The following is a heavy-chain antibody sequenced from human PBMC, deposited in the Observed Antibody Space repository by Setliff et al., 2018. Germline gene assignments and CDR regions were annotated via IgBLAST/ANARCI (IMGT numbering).Heavy chain of an antibody. J-gene: IGHJ4*02. Sequence: GGSLRLSCAASGFTFSNYRMHWVRQAPGKGLEWVAVIWHDGGNKYRADSVKGRFTISRDNSKNTLYLQMNSLRPEDTAVYYCARTCSGSGCYAGLESWGQGTPVTVS. CDR2: IWHDGGNK. D-gene: IGHD2-15*01. CDR3: ARTCSGSGCYAGLES. V-gene: IGHV3-33*08. CDR1: GFTFSNYR.